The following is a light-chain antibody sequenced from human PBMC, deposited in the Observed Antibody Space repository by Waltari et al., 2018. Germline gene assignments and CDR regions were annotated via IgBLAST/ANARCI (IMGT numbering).Light chain of an antibody. V-gene: IGKV1-5*03. CDR2: KAS. CDR1: QSINNL. J-gene: IGKJ1*01. Sequence: DIQMTQSPSTLSASIGDRVTITCRASQSINNLLAWYQLKPGKAPKLLIYKASYLESGVPSRFSGSGSGTEFTLTISSLQPDDFVTYYCHQYNSYSGTFGHGTKVEIK. CDR3: HQYNSYSGT.